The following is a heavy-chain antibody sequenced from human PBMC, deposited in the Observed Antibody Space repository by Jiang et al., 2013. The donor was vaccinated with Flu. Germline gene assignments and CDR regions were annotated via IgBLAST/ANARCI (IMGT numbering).Heavy chain of an antibody. Sequence: YISSSSSYTNYADSVKGRFTISRDNAENSLYLQMNSLRAEDTAVYYCAREYSYVRFDYWGQGTLVTVSS. V-gene: IGHV3-11*06. CDR3: AREYSYVRFDY. J-gene: IGHJ4*02. D-gene: IGHD5-18*01. CDR2: ISSSSSYT.